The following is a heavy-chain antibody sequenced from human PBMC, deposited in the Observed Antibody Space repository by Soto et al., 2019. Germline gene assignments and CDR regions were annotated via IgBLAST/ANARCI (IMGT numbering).Heavy chain of an antibody. J-gene: IGHJ4*02. CDR3: ARSPTFYNYVWGNSTY. D-gene: IGHD3-16*01. CDR2: VNLSGNT. Sequence: SETLSLTCAIYGASFSPYHWSWIRQSPGKGLEWIGEVNLSGNTYYNPSFKTRVTMSVDASKNQFSLKMGSLTAADTALYYCARSPTFYNYVWGNSTYWGQGALVTVSS. V-gene: IGHV4-34*01. CDR1: GASFSPYH.